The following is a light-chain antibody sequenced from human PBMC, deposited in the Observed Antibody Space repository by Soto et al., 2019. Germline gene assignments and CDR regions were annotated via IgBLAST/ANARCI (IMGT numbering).Light chain of an antibody. J-gene: IGKJ3*01. CDR2: GAS. CDR3: QQYGSSPPNT. V-gene: IGKV3-20*01. CDR1: QSVSSSY. Sequence: EIVLTQSPGTLSLSPGERATLSCRASQSVSSSYLAWYQQKPGQAPRLLIYGASSRATGIPDRFSGSGSGTGFTLTIIRLEPEDFGVYYCQQYGSSPPNTFGPGTKVDIK.